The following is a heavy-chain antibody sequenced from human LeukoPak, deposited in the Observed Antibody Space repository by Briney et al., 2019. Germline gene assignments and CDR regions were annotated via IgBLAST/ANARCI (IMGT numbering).Heavy chain of an antibody. D-gene: IGHD4-17*01. Sequence: PGGSLRLSCTASGFTFGDYAMSWFRQAPGKGLEWVSTISSSGGYIYYADSVKGRFTISRDTAKNSLYLQMNSLRVEDTAVYNCARLRDTVTSASDYWGQGTLVTVSS. J-gene: IGHJ4*02. CDR2: ISSSGGYI. V-gene: IGHV3-21*01. CDR1: GFTFGDYA. CDR3: ARLRDTVTSASDY.